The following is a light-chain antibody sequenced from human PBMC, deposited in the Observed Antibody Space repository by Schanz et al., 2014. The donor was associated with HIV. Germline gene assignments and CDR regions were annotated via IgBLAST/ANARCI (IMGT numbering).Light chain of an antibody. V-gene: IGLV2-14*02. CDR3: SSYAATSNVL. CDR1: SNDVGTTDR. J-gene: IGLJ3*02. Sequence: QSALAQPASVSGSPGQSITISCTGTSNDVGTTDRVSWYQQHPDKAPKLMIYEVSERPSGVPDRFSGSKSGNTASLTVSGLQADDEADYYCSSYAATSNVLFGGGTKLTVL. CDR2: EVS.